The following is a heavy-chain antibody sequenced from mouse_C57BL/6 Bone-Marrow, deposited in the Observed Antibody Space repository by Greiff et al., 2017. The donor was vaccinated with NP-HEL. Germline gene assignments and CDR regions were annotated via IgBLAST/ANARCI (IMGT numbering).Heavy chain of an antibody. CDR1: GFNIKNTY. V-gene: IGHV14-3*01. Sequence: VQLQQSVAELVRPGASVKLSCTASGFNIKNTYMHWVKQRPEQGLEWIGRIDPANGNTKYAPKFPGKATITADTSSNTAYLQLSSLTSEDTAIYYCASRYYYGSSYQYFDYWGQGTTLTVSS. CDR3: ASRYYYGSSYQYFDY. D-gene: IGHD1-1*01. CDR2: IDPANGNT. J-gene: IGHJ2*01.